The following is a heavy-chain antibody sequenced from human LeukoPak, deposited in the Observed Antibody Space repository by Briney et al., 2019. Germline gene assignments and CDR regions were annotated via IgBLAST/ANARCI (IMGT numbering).Heavy chain of an antibody. CDR3: ARGSEGYCSGGGCYYGMDV. CDR2: ISSSSSYI. CDR1: GFAFSSYT. J-gene: IGHJ6*01. Sequence: GGPLRLSCAASGFAFSSYTMNWVRQAPGKGLEWVSYISSSSSYIYYADSVKGRFTISRDNAENSLYLQTNSLRAEDTAVYYCARGSEGYCSGGGCYYGMDVWGQGTTVTVSS. V-gene: IGHV3-21*01. D-gene: IGHD2-15*01.